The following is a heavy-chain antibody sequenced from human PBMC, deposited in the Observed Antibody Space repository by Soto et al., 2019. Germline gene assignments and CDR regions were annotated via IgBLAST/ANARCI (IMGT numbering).Heavy chain of an antibody. J-gene: IGHJ4*02. V-gene: IGHV4-59*01. CDR3: ARGDSVTNDY. D-gene: IGHD4-17*01. Sequence: QVQLQESGPGLVKPSETLSLTCIVSGGSISNYYWSWIRQPPGKGLEWIGYIYYSGSTNYHSSLKSRVTISVDTSKNQFSLKLSSVTAADTAVYYCARGDSVTNDYWGQGTLVTVSS. CDR1: GGSISNYY. CDR2: IYYSGST.